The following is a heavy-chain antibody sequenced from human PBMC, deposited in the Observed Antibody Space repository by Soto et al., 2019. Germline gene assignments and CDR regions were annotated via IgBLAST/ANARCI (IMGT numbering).Heavy chain of an antibody. Sequence: QVQLVESGGGVVQPGRSLRLSCAASGFTFSSYGMHWVRQAPGKGLEWVAVIWYDGSNKHYADSVKGRFTISRDNSKNTKYLQMNRMRAEQTDVYYCARANSSSGYYYAIEYGGQGTVVTVSS. D-gene: IGHD3-22*01. J-gene: IGHJ4*02. CDR2: IWYDGSNK. V-gene: IGHV3-33*01. CDR3: ARANSSSGYYYAIEY. CDR1: GFTFSSYG.